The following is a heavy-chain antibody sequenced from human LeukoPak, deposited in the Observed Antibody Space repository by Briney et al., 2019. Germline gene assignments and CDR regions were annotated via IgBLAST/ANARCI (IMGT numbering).Heavy chain of an antibody. CDR3: ARGGPALFDY. Sequence: PSQTLSLTCTVSGGSISGGSYYWSWIRQPAGKGLEWIGRIYTSGSTNYNPSLKSRVTISVDTSKNQFSLKLSSVTAADTAVYYCARGGPALFDYWGQGTLVTVSS. CDR2: IYTSGST. CDR1: GGSISGGSYY. J-gene: IGHJ4*02. V-gene: IGHV4-61*02. D-gene: IGHD6-25*01.